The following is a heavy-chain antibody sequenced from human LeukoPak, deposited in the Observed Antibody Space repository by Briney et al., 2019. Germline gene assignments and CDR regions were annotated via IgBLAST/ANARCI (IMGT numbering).Heavy chain of an antibody. Sequence: SQTLSLTCAISGDSVSNNRAGWNWLRQSPSRGLEWLGRTYYRSKWYNDYAVSVKSRITINPDTSKNQFSLQLNSVTPEDTAVYYCAREPYYDSSGYYFFDYWGQGTLVTVSS. CDR1: GDSVSNNRAG. CDR3: AREPYYDSSGYYFFDY. V-gene: IGHV6-1*01. D-gene: IGHD3-22*01. J-gene: IGHJ4*02. CDR2: TYYRSKWYN.